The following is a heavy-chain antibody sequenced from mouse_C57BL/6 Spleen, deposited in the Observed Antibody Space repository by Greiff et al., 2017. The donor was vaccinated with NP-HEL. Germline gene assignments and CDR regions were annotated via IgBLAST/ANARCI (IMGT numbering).Heavy chain of an antibody. D-gene: IGHD1-1*01. CDR1: GYAFSSSW. V-gene: IGHV1-82*01. CDR3: AKKYYYGRDYFDY. J-gene: IGHJ2*01. CDR2: IYPGDGDT. Sequence: VQLQQSGPELVKPGASVKISCKASGYAFSSSWMNWVKQRPGKGLEWIGRIYPGDGDTNYNGKFKGKAILTADKSSSTAYMQLSSLTSEYSAVYFCAKKYYYGRDYFDYWGQGTTLTVSS.